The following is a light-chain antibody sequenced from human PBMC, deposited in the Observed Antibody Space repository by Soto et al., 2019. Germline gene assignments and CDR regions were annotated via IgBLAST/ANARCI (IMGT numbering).Light chain of an antibody. CDR1: SXDVGNYNL. CDR3: CSYARNNFV. V-gene: IGLV2-23*02. J-gene: IGLJ3*02. Sequence: XSXDVGNYNLVSWYQQHPGKAPKXXIYXFTKRPSGVXNRXXGSKSVNTASLTISGLQAEDEADYYCCSYARNNFVXGGGTKVTVL. CDR2: XFT.